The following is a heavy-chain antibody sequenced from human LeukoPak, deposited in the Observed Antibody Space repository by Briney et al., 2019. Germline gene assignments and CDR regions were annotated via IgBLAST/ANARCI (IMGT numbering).Heavy chain of an antibody. CDR2: IKQDGSKK. Sequence: GGSLRLSCVASGFPFSSYWMTWVRQAPGKGLGWVANIKQDGSKKSYVDSVKGRFTISRDNAKNSLYLQMNSLRAEDTAIYYCTRVGYIDEGIDYWGQGTLVTVSS. J-gene: IGHJ4*02. V-gene: IGHV3-7*04. D-gene: IGHD5-24*01. CDR3: TRVGYIDEGIDY. CDR1: GFPFSSYW.